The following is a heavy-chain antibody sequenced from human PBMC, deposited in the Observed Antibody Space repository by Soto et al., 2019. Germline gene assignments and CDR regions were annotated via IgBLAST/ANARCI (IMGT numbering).Heavy chain of an antibody. J-gene: IGHJ4*02. V-gene: IGHV1-46*01. CDR1: GYTFTSYY. CDR3: ARLNTVKAHDY. CDR2: INPSGGST. Sequence: QVQLVQSGAEVKKPGASVKVSCKASGYTFTSYYMHWVRQAPGQGLEWMGIINPSGGSTSYAQKFQGRVTMTRDTSRRTVYMELSSLRSEHTAEYYCARLNTVKAHDYWGQGTLVTVSS.